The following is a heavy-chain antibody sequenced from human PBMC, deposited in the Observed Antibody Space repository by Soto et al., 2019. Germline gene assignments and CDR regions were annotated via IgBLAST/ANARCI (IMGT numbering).Heavy chain of an antibody. CDR1: GGSISAYY. CDR3: ARATNSWYDCDV. V-gene: IGHV4-59*01. CDR2: VYFRGST. D-gene: IGHD5-12*01. J-gene: IGHJ3*01. Sequence: QVQLQESGPGLVKPSETLSLTCTVSGGSISAYYWNWIRQPPGKGLEWIGYVYFRGSTNYSPSLKSRVTMFADTSKNQFSLNLSSVTAADAAVYYCARATNSWYDCDVWGQGTRVTVSS.